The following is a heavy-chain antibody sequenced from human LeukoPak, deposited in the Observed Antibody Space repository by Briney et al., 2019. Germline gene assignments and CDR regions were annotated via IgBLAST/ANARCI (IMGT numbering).Heavy chain of an antibody. D-gene: IGHD6-19*01. CDR3: AAGYSSGWYVRHFDY. CDR2: ISGSGGST. J-gene: IGHJ4*02. CDR1: GFTLSNYA. V-gene: IGHV3-23*01. Sequence: PGASLRLSCAASGFTLSNYAMSWVRQAPGKGLEWVSSISGSGGSTYEAENVKGRFTISRDNSKNTLYLQMNSLRDEDTATYHCAAGYSSGWYVRHFDYWGQGTLVTVSS.